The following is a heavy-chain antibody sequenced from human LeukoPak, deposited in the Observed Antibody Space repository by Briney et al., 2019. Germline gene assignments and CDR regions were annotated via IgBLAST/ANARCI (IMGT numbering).Heavy chain of an antibody. V-gene: IGHV3-30*18. Sequence: PGRSLRLSCAASGFTFSSYGMHWVRQAPGKGLEWVAVISYDGSNKYYADSVKGRFTISRDNPKNTLYLQMNSLRAEDTAVYYCAKDTIDYWGQGTLVTVSS. CDR2: ISYDGSNK. J-gene: IGHJ4*02. CDR1: GFTFSSYG. CDR3: AKDTIDY.